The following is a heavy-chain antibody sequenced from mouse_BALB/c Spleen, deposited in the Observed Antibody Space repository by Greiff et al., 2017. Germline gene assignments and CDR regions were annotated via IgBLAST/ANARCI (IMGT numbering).Heavy chain of an antibody. CDR2: INSNGGST. CDR1: GFAFSSYG. V-gene: IGHV5-6-3*01. J-gene: IGHJ2*01. CDR3: ASLIHNGYLYFDD. Sequence: EVQLVESGGGLVQPGGSLKLSCAATGFAFSSYGMSWVRQTPDKRLELVATINSNGGSTYYPDSVKGRFTISRDNAKNTLYLQMSSLKSEDTAMYYCASLIHNGYLYFDDWGEGTTLTVSS. D-gene: IGHD2-2*01.